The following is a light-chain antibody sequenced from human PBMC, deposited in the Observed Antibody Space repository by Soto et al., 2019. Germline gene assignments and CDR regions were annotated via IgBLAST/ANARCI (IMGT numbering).Light chain of an antibody. CDR2: GTS. Sequence: IVLTQSPGTLSLSPGERATLSCRASQSLGSGYLAWYQHKAGQAPRLLIYGTSTRATGIPDRFSGSASGTDFSLTITRLEPEDFAMYYCQQYGASPWTFGQGTKVDSK. J-gene: IGKJ1*01. V-gene: IGKV3-20*01. CDR1: QSLGSGY. CDR3: QQYGASPWT.